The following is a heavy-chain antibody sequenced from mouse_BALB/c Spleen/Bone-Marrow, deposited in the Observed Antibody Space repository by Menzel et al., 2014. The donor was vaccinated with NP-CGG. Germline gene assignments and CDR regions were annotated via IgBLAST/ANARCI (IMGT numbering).Heavy chain of an antibody. CDR1: GFTFSDYG. Sequence: EVKLVESGGGLVQPGGSRELSCAASGFTFSDYGMAWVRQAPGKGPEWVAFISNLAYSIYYADTVTGRFTISRENAKNTLYLEMSSLRSEDTAMYYCATIYYGNSYAMDYWGQGTSVTVSS. CDR3: ATIYYGNSYAMDY. J-gene: IGHJ4*01. CDR2: ISNLAYSI. D-gene: IGHD2-1*01. V-gene: IGHV5-15*02.